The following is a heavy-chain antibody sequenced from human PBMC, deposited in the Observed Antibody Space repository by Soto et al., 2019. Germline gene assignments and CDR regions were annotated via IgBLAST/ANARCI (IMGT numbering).Heavy chain of an antibody. CDR3: ARQSRQFYDCISTSCYVAFDI. J-gene: IGHJ3*02. Sequence: PGGSLRLSCAASGFTFSSYWMHWVRQAPGKGLEWVANIKQDGSEKYYVDSVKGRFTISRDNAKNSLYLQMNSLRAEDTAVYYCARQSRQFYDCISTSCYVAFDIWGQGTMVTVSS. CDR1: GFTFSSYW. D-gene: IGHD2-2*01. CDR2: IKQDGSEK. V-gene: IGHV3-7*01.